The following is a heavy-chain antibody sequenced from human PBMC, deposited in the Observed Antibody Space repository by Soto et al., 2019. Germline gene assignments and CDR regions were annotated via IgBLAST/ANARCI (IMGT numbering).Heavy chain of an antibody. CDR3: ARDVGYCSGWYYFDY. J-gene: IGHJ4*02. CDR1: GGTFSSYT. Sequence: QVQLVQTGAEVEKPGSSVKVSCKASGGTFSSYTISWVRQAPGQGLEWMGRIIPILGIANYAQKFQGRVTITADKSTSTAYMELSSLRSEDTAVYYCARDVGYCSGWYYFDYWGQGTLVTVSS. CDR2: IIPILGIA. D-gene: IGHD6-19*01. V-gene: IGHV1-69*08.